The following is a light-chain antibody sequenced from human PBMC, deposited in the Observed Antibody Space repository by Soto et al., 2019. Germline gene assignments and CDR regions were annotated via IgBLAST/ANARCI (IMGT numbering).Light chain of an antibody. V-gene: IGLV2-14*03. CDR3: SSYTSSSTQV. Sequence: QSALTQPASVSGSPGQPITISCTGTSNDVGGYDYVSWYQQHPGKAPKLMIYDVSNRPSGVSNRFSGSKSGNTASLTISGLQAEDEADYYCSSYTSSSTQVFGTGTKLTVL. CDR1: SNDVGGYDY. CDR2: DVS. J-gene: IGLJ1*01.